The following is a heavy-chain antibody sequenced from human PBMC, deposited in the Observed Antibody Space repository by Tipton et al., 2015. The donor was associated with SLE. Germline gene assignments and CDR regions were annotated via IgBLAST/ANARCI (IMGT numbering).Heavy chain of an antibody. CDR1: GGSISSYY. CDR3: ARGQIGNYGY. CDR2: IYTSGST. D-gene: IGHD1-7*01. J-gene: IGHJ4*02. Sequence: LRLSCTVSGGSISSYYWSWIRQPPGKGLEWIGYIYTSGSTNYNPSLKGRVTISVDTSKNQFSLKLSSVTAADTAVYYCARGQIGNYGYWGQGTLVTVSS. V-gene: IGHV4-4*08.